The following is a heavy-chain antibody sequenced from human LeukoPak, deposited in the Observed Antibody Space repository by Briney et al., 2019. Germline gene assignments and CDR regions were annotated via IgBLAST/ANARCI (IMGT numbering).Heavy chain of an antibody. CDR2: TRSKAYGGTT. CDR3: ARGPIHLWLHNGMDV. D-gene: IGHD5-18*01. CDR1: GFIFGDHA. J-gene: IGHJ6*02. V-gene: IGHV3-49*04. Sequence: GGSLRLSCTASGFIFGDHAMSWVRQAPGKGLEWVGFTRSKAYGGTTEYAASVKGRFTISRDDSEGIAYLQMNSLRIDDTAVYYCARGPIHLWLHNGMDVWGQGTTVTVSS.